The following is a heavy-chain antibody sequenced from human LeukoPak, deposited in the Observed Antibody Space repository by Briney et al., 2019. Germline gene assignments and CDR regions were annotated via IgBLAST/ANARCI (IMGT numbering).Heavy chain of an antibody. D-gene: IGHD6-19*01. Sequence: GGSLRLSCAASGFTFSSYAMSWVRQAPGKGLGWVSAISGSGGSTYYADSVKGRFTISRDNSKSTLYLQMNSLRAEDTAVYYCAKASDSSGWYASFDYWGQGTLVTVSS. J-gene: IGHJ4*02. CDR3: AKASDSSGWYASFDY. CDR2: ISGSGGST. CDR1: GFTFSSYA. V-gene: IGHV3-23*01.